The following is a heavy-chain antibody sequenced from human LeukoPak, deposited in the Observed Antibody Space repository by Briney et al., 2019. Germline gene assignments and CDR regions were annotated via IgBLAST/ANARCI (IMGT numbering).Heavy chain of an antibody. CDR3: AKYYAARSRSFDF. CDR1: GFTFSSYA. Sequence: GGSLRLSCAASGFTFSSYAMTWIRQSPGKGLEWVSVIGSGGDTYYSDSVQGRFTISRDNSKNTLYLQMNSLRADDTAVYYCAKYYAARSRSFDFWGQGTLVTVSS. CDR2: IGSGGDT. V-gene: IGHV3-23*01. D-gene: IGHD3-10*01. J-gene: IGHJ4*02.